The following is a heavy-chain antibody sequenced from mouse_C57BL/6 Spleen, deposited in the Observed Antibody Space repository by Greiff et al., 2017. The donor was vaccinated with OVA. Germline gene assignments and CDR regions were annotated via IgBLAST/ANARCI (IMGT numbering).Heavy chain of an antibody. CDR1: GFTFSDYG. V-gene: IGHV5-15*01. CDR3: ARHGLGRGFDY. J-gene: IGHJ2*01. D-gene: IGHD4-1*01. CDR2: ISNLAYSI. Sequence: EVQVVESGGGLVQPGGSLKLSCAASGFTFSDYGMAWVRQAPRKGPEWVAFISNLAYSIYYADTVTGRFTISRENATNTLYLEMSSLMAEDTAMYYCARHGLGRGFDYWGQGTTLTVSS.